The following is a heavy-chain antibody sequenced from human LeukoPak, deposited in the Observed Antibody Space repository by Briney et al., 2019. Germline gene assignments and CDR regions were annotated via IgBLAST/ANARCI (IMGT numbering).Heavy chain of an antibody. D-gene: IGHD5-12*01. CDR1: GYTFTGYY. J-gene: IGHJ4*02. V-gene: IGHV1-2*02. CDR2: INPNSGGT. Sequence: ASVKVSCKASGYTFTGYYMQWVRQAPGQGLEWMGWINPNSGGTNYAQKFKGRVTMTRDTSISTAYMELSRLTSDDTAVYYCARLNSGYDYFDYWGQGTLVTVSS. CDR3: ARLNSGYDYFDY.